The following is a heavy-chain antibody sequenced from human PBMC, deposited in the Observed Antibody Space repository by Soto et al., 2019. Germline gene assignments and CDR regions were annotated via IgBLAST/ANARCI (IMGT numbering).Heavy chain of an antibody. Sequence: SETLSLTCTVSGGSISSSSYYWGWIRQPPGKGLEWIGSIYYSGSTYYNPSLKSRVTISVDTSKNQFSLKLSSVTAADTAVYYCARQPGPYQLPHQHWFDPWGQGTLVTVSS. CDR3: ARQPGPYQLPHQHWFDP. J-gene: IGHJ5*02. D-gene: IGHD2-2*01. CDR2: IYYSGST. CDR1: GGSISSSSYY. V-gene: IGHV4-39*01.